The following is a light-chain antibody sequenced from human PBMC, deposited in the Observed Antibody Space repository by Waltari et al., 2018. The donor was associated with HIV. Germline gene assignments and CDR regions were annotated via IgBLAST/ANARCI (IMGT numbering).Light chain of an antibody. CDR3: QSAVSKNVI. V-gene: IGLV3-25*03. CDR2: KDN. J-gene: IGLJ2*01. CDR1: ALPNQY. Sequence: SYELTQPPSVSVSPGQTATITCSGDALPNQYAYWFQQKPGQAPVMVIYKDNERPSGIPERFTVSSSGTTVTLTISGVQAEDEADYYCQSAVSKNVIFGGGTKLTVL.